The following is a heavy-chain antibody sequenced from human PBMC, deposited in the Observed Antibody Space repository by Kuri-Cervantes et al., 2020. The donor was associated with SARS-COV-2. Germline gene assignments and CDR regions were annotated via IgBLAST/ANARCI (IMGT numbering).Heavy chain of an antibody. Sequence: GESLKISCAASGFTFSSYGMNWVRQAPGKGLEWVLSISSSSSYIYYADSVKGRFTISRDNAKNSLYLQMNSLRAEDTAVYYCARASRSYDFWSGYYQGAFDIWGQGTMVTVSS. CDR3: ARASRSYDFWSGYYQGAFDI. J-gene: IGHJ3*02. D-gene: IGHD3-3*01. V-gene: IGHV3-21*01. CDR2: ISSSSSYI. CDR1: GFTFSSYG.